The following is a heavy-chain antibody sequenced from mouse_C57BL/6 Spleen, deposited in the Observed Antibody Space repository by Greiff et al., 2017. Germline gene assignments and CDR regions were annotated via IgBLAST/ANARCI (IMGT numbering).Heavy chain of an antibody. CDR1: GFNIKDDY. V-gene: IGHV14-4*01. CDR3: NGLNGQGVDY. CDR2: IAPEYGDT. Sequence: VQLQQSGAELVRPGASVKLSCTASGFNIKDDYMHWVKQRPEQGLEWIGWIAPEYGDTEYASKFQGKATITANTSSNTAYLQLSSLTSEDTAVYYCNGLNGQGVDYWGQGTTLTVSS. J-gene: IGHJ2*01. D-gene: IGHD1-1*02.